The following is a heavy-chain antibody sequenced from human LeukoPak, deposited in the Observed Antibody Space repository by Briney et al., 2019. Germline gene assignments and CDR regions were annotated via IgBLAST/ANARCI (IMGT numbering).Heavy chain of an antibody. J-gene: IGHJ4*02. V-gene: IGHV4-61*01. D-gene: IGHD6-13*01. CDR3: AREGVYSSPFDY. Sequence: SETLSLTCTVSGDSISGVSSYWSWIRQPPGKGLEWIGYIYYSGSTNYNPSLKSRVTISVDTSKNQFSLKLSSVTAADTAVYYCAREGVYSSPFDYWGQGTLVTVSS. CDR1: GDSISGVSSY. CDR2: IYYSGST.